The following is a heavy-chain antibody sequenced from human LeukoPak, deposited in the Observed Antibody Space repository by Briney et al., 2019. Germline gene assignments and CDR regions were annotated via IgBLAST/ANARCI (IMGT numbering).Heavy chain of an antibody. J-gene: IGHJ6*03. D-gene: IGHD3-10*01. CDR1: GGSISSYY. CDR3: ARAYGHYYYYYYMDV. V-gene: IGHV4-59*01. CDR2: IYYSGST. Sequence: KPSETLSLTCTVSGGSISSYYWSWIRQPPGKGLEWIGYIYYSGSTNYNPSLKSRVTISVDTSKNQFSLKLSFVTAADTAVYYCARAYGHYYYYYYMDVWGKGTTVTVSS.